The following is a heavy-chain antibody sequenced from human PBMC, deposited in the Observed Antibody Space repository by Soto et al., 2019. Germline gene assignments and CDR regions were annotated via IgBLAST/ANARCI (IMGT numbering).Heavy chain of an antibody. D-gene: IGHD3-10*01. CDR2: ISGGGDTT. CDR1: GFTFNNYA. CDR3: AKGRGGSGSLTPRVDF. Sequence: EVQLLESGGGLVQPGGSLRLSCAASGFTFNNYAMTWVRQAPGKGLECVSAISGGGDTTSYADSVKGRFTVSRDGSKNTLYLQMSSLRAEDTALYYCAKGRGGSGSLTPRVDFWGQGPMVTVSS. J-gene: IGHJ4*02. V-gene: IGHV3-23*01.